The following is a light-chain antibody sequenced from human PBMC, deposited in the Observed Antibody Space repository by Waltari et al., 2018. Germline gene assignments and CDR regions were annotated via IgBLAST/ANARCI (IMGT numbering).Light chain of an antibody. CDR2: DVS. Sequence: QSALTQPRSASRSPGQSVPISCTGTSSDVGCYNYVSWYQQHPGKAPKPTIYDVSKRPSGVPDRFSCSKSGNMASLTISGLQAEDEADYYCCSYAGSFVVFGGGTKLTVL. J-gene: IGLJ2*01. CDR3: CSYAGSFVV. CDR1: SSDVGCYNY. V-gene: IGLV2-11*01.